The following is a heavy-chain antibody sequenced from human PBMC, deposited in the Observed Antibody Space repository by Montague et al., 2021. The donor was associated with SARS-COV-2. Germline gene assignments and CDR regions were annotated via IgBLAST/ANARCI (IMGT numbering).Heavy chain of an antibody. D-gene: IGHD4-23*01. CDR2: ISSSGGHT. CDR3: AKDRGGNSDWYFDL. CDR1: GFTFSSYA. V-gene: IGHV3-23*01. Sequence: SLRLSCAASGFTFSSYAMSWVRQASGKGLEWVSGISSSGGHTYYADSVKGRSTISRDNSKNTLYLQMNSLGAEDTAVYYCAKDRGGNSDWYFDLWGRGTLVVGSS. J-gene: IGHJ2*01.